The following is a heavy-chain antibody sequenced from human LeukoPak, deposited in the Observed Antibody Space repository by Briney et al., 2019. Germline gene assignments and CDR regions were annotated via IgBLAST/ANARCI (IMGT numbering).Heavy chain of an antibody. CDR1: GYTFTDNF. J-gene: IGHJ4*02. D-gene: IGHD2-2*01. V-gene: IGHV1-2*02. CDR3: ARCPHRRGSCPHFDY. CDR2: IYPKGGDT. Sequence: ASVKVSCKASGYTFTDNFVHWVRQVPGQGLEWMGWIYPKGGDTNYAQNFQGRVTMTRDTSVSTAYMELSRLRSDDTAVYYCARCPHRRGSCPHFDYWGQGTLVTVSS.